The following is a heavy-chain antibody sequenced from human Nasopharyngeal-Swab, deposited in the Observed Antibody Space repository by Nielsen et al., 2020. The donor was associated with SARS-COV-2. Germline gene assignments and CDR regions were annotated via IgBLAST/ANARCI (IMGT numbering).Heavy chain of an antibody. D-gene: IGHD2-21*01. CDR2: ISYDGSNK. J-gene: IGHJ4*02. CDR1: GFTFSSYA. CDR3: AREQGDHFDY. V-gene: IGHV3-30-3*01. Sequence: GGSPRLPCAASGFTFSSYAMHWVRQAPGKGLEWVAVISYDGSNKYYADSVKGRFTISRDNSKNTLYLQMNSLRAEDTAVYYCAREQGDHFDYWGQGTLVTVSS.